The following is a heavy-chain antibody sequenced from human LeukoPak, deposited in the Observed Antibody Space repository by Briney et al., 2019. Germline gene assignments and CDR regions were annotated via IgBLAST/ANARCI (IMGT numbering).Heavy chain of an antibody. Sequence: PGGSLRLSCAVSGFPFSFYEMKWVRQAPGKGLEWVSNIGSSGTTIYYADSVKGRFSISRDNAKSSLYLQMNSLRVEDTAVYYCALLAVASDFDYWGQGALVTVSS. D-gene: IGHD6-19*01. CDR3: ALLAVASDFDY. CDR1: GFPFSFYE. CDR2: IGSSGTTI. V-gene: IGHV3-48*03. J-gene: IGHJ4*02.